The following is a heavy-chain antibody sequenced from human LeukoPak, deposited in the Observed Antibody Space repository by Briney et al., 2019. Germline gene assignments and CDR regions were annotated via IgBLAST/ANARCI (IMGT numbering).Heavy chain of an antibody. CDR3: ARGTGNYYGY. Sequence: GGSLRLPCAASGFTFSDYWMHWVRQAPGKGLVWVSRIKSDGSSTSYADSVKGRFTITRDSAKNTLYLQMNSLRAEDTAVYYCARGTGNYYGYWGQGTLVTVSS. D-gene: IGHD3/OR15-3a*01. CDR1: GFTFSDYW. V-gene: IGHV3-74*01. J-gene: IGHJ4*02. CDR2: IKSDGSST.